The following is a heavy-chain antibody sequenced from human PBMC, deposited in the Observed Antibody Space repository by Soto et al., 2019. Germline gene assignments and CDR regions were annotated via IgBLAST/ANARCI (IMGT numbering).Heavy chain of an antibody. J-gene: IGHJ3*02. CDR3: AREGGRHCSPSRCYNAFDI. V-gene: IGHV3-48*02. CDR2: ISSSGSTI. Sequence: GGSLRLSCASSGFPFSAFSMNWVRQAPGKRLEWVAYISSSGSTIYYADSVKGRFTISRDNAKTSLYLQMDSLRDEDTAVYYCAREGGRHCSPSRCYNAFDIWGQGTTVTVSS. CDR1: GFPFSAFS. D-gene: IGHD2-15*01.